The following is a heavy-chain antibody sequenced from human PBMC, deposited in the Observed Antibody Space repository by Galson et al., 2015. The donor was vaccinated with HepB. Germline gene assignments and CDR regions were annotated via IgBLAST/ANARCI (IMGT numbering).Heavy chain of an antibody. V-gene: IGHV5-10-1*01. D-gene: IGHD2-21*01. CDR2: IDPSDSYT. CDR1: GYSFTKYW. Sequence: QSGAEVKKPGESLRISCKGSGYSFTKYWISWVRQKPGKGLEWMGRIDPSDSYTKYSPSVQGHVTISCDKSISTAYLQWNSLEVSDSAMFFCATHPGPSYLGESCYPPFWGQGTKVTVSS. CDR3: ATHPGPSYLGESCYPPF. J-gene: IGHJ3*01.